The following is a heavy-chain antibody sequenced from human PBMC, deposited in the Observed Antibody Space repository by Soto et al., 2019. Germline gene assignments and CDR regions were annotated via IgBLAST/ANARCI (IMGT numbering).Heavy chain of an antibody. CDR1: GYSFRDYG. Sequence: QIQLVQSGAEVKRPGASVRVSCKGSGYSFRDYGVSWVRQAPGQGLEWMGWISAYTGDTHYARKFQGTLTMTTDISTSTAYMELRSLRSDDTAFYYCARAPVYGDHDFWGQGTLVTVSS. J-gene: IGHJ4*02. CDR3: ARAPVYGDHDF. D-gene: IGHD4-17*01. CDR2: ISAYTGDT. V-gene: IGHV1-18*01.